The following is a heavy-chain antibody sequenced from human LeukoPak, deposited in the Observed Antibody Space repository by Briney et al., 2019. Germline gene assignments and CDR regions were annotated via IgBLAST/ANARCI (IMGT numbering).Heavy chain of an antibody. CDR3: ACRVSGYALATFDI. J-gene: IGHJ3*02. CDR2: ISYDGSNK. D-gene: IGHD3-22*01. Sequence: GGSLRLSCAASGFTFSAYWMHRVRQAPGKGLEWVAVISYDGSNKYYADSVKGRFTISRDNSKNTLYLQTNSLRAEDTAVYYCACRVSGYALATFDIWGQGTMVTVSS. V-gene: IGHV3-30-3*01. CDR1: GFTFSAYW.